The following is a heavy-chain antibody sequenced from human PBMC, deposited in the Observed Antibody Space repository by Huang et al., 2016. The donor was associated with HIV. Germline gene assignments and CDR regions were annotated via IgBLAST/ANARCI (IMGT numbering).Heavy chain of an antibody. CDR3: ARDRKYDNAWYWFDP. J-gene: IGHJ5*02. CDR2: IHPIYGTP. V-gene: IGHV1-69*01. CDR1: GGTFNSYA. Sequence: QVQLVQSGAEVKQPGSSVRVSCEASGGTFNSYALNWVRQAPGQGLEWRVGIHPIYGTPNYAQKVQGRVTITADESTSTAYMELSSLRSDDTAVYYCARDRKYDNAWYWFDPWGQGTLVTVSS. D-gene: IGHD1-1*01.